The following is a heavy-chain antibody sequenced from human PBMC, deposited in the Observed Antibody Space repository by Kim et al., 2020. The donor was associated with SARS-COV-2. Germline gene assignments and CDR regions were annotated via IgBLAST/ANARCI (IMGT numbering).Heavy chain of an antibody. D-gene: IGHD1-26*01. CDR3: ARAVLIVGATTYNWFDP. CDR1: GFTFSSYG. Sequence: GGSLRLSCAASGFTFSSYGMHWVRQAPGKGLEWVAVIWYDGSNKYYADSVKGRFTISRDNSKNTLYLQMNSLRAEDTAVYYCARAVLIVGATTYNWFDPWGQGTLVTVSS. V-gene: IGHV3-33*08. J-gene: IGHJ5*02. CDR2: IWYDGSNK.